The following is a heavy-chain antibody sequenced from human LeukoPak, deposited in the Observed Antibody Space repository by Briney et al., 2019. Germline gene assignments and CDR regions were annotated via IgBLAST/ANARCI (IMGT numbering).Heavy chain of an antibody. V-gene: IGHV4-34*01. Sequence: SETLSLTCAVYGGSFSGYYWSWIRQPPGKGLEWIGNIYYTGNTYYNASLQSRVTISIDTSKNQFSLRLNSVTAADTAVYYCAKSGGYGLIDYWGQGTLVTVSS. D-gene: IGHD1-26*01. CDR1: GGSFSGYY. CDR2: IYYTGNT. CDR3: AKSGGYGLIDY. J-gene: IGHJ4*02.